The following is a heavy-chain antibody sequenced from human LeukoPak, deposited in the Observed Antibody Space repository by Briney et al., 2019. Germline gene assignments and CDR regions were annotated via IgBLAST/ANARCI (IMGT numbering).Heavy chain of an antibody. V-gene: IGHV4-59*11. Sequence: SETLSLICTVSGGPISSHYWRWIRQPPGKGLERGGYIYYSGRTNSNASLKSRVTIAVGTSKNQFSLKLSSVTAADTAVYYCARAPSVRGYCSSTSCEVRGFDYWGQGTLVTVSS. CDR1: GGPISSHY. CDR2: IYYSGRT. CDR3: ARAPSVRGYCSSTSCEVRGFDY. J-gene: IGHJ4*02. D-gene: IGHD2-2*01.